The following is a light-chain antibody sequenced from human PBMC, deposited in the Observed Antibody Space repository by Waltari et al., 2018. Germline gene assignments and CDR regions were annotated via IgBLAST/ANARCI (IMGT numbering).Light chain of an antibody. CDR1: QSVSSSY. J-gene: IGKJ5*01. Sequence: ELALTQSPGTLSLSPGERATLSCRASQSVSSSYLAWYHHKPGQAPRLLIYGASNRATGIPDRCSGSGSGTDFTLTINRLEPEDFAVYYCQYADTSLITFGQGTRLEIK. CDR3: QYADTSLIT. CDR2: GAS. V-gene: IGKV3-20*01.